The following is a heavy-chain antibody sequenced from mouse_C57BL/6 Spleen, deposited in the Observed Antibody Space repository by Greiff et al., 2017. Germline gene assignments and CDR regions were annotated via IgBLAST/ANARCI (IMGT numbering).Heavy chain of an antibody. V-gene: IGHV5-6*02. J-gene: IGHJ4*01. CDR2: ISSGGSYT. D-gene: IGHD2-4*01. CDR1: GFTFSSYG. CDR3: ARLRYDYDVDYAMDY. Sequence: DVKLVESGGDLVKPGGSLQLSCAASGFTFSSYGMSWVRQTPDKRLEWVATISSGGSYTYYPDSVKGRFTISRDNAKNTLYLQMSSLKSEDTAMYYCARLRYDYDVDYAMDYWGQGTSVTVSS.